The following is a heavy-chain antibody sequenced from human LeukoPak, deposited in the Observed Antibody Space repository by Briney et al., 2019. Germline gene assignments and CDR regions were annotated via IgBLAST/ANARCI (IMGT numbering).Heavy chain of an antibody. D-gene: IGHD6-19*01. CDR2: IYHSGST. Sequence: SSETLSLTCTVSGGSISSSSCYWAWIRQPPGKGLEWIGEIYHSGSTNYNPSLKSRVTISVDKSKNQFSLKLSSVTAADTAVYYCARDPGAVAGTDYYYMDVWGRGTTVTVSS. CDR1: GGSISSSSCY. CDR3: ARDPGAVAGTDYYYMDV. V-gene: IGHV4-39*07. J-gene: IGHJ6*03.